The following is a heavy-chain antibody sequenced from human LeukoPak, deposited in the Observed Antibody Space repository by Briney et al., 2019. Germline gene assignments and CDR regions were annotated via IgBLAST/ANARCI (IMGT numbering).Heavy chain of an antibody. CDR2: ISGGTT. J-gene: IGHJ4*02. V-gene: IGHV3-49*04. CDR3: SRGSGWLSVY. CDR1: GFTFGDYL. Sequence: GGSLRLSCTASGFTFGDYLMSWVRQAPGKGLEWIGFISGGTTEYAAAVKGRFTISRDDSTSIAYLQMNSLTTENTAVYYCSRGSGWLSVYWGQGTPVTVSS. D-gene: IGHD6-19*01.